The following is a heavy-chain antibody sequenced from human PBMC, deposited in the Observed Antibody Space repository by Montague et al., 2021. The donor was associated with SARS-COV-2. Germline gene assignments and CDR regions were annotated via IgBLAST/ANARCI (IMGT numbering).Heavy chain of an antibody. V-gene: IGHV4-4*07. CDR2: IYTGGYV. Sequence: SETLSLTCSVSGDSISRYYWSWIRQSDGKGLEWIGRIYTGGYVNHNPALQSRVSMSVDTSKSQVSLNVASVTAADTAVYYCARAIWHLDVWGRGILVTVSS. CDR1: GDSISRYY. CDR3: ARAIWHLDV. J-gene: IGHJ2*01.